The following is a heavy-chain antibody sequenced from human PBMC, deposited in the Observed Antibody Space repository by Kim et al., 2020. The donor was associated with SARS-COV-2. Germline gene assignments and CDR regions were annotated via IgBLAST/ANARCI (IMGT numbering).Heavy chain of an antibody. Sequence: NPSLKSRVTISLDTSKNQFSLKVSSVTAADTAVYYCARDAYYDILTGYDYWGQGTLVTVSS. D-gene: IGHD3-9*01. J-gene: IGHJ4*02. CDR3: ARDAYYDILTGYDY. V-gene: IGHV4-39*07.